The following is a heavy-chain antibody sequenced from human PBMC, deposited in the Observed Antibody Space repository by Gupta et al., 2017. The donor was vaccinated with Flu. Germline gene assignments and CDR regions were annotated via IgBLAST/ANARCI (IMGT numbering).Heavy chain of an antibody. D-gene: IGHD3-16*01. CDR2: IGDTGITT. Sequence: SFAISWVAQARGKGLGWVSAIGDTGITTFYTNSLKGRFSISRDNSKNTLYLQMNSLRAEDTAVYYCARDAVYNTVWGDFDYWGQGTLVTVTS. J-gene: IGHJ4*02. CDR1: SFA. V-gene: IGHV3-23*01. CDR3: ARDAVYNTVWGDFDY.